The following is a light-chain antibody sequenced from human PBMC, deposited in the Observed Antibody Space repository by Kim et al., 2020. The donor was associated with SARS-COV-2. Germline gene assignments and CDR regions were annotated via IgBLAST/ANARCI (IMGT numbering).Light chain of an antibody. V-gene: IGLV10-54*04. J-gene: IGLJ3*02. CDR2: RNN. Sequence: ATLTCTGNSNNVGNQGAAWLQQHQGHPPKLLSYRNNNRPAGISERFSASRSRDTASLTIIGLQVEDEADYYCSAWDSSLSAWVFGGGTKLTVL. CDR1: SNNVGNQG. CDR3: SAWDSSLSAWV.